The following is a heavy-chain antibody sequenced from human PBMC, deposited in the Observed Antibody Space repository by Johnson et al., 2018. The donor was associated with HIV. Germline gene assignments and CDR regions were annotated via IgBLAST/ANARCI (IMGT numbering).Heavy chain of an antibody. CDR3: AREDSAFDI. CDR1: GFTFSSYA. CDR2: ISWNSGNI. Sequence: EVQLVESGGGLVQPGGSLRLSCAASGFTFSSYAMSWVRQAPGKGLEWVSGISWNSGNIAYADSVKGRFTISRDNSKNTVYLQMNSLRAEDTAVYYCAREDSAFDIWGQGTMVTVSS. V-gene: IGHV3-23*04. J-gene: IGHJ3*02.